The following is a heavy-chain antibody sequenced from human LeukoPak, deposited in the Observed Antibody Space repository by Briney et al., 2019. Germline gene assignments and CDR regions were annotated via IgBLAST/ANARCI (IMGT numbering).Heavy chain of an antibody. D-gene: IGHD3-10*01. CDR3: AKDVTPRLRGHFDC. V-gene: IGHV3-30*02. CDR1: GFTFSSYG. CDR2: IRYDGSNK. J-gene: IGHJ4*02. Sequence: GGSLRLSCAASGFTFSSYGMHWVRQAPGKGLEWVAFIRYDGSNKYYADSVKGRFTISRDNSKNTLYLQMNSLRAEDTAVYYCAKDVTPRLRGHFDCWGQGTLVTVSS.